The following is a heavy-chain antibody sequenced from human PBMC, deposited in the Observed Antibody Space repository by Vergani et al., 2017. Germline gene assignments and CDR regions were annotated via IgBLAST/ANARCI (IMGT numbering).Heavy chain of an antibody. J-gene: IGHJ4*02. CDR3: ATDLVGAIVD. CDR1: GYTLTELS. V-gene: IGHV1-24*01. Sequence: QVQLVQSGAEVKKPGASVKVSCKVSGYTLTELSMHWVRQAPGKGLEWRGGFDPEVGETIYAQKCQGRVTMTEDTSRDTAYMELSSLRCEDTAVYYCATDLVGAIVDWGQGTRVTGSS. CDR2: FDPEVGET. D-gene: IGHD1-26*01.